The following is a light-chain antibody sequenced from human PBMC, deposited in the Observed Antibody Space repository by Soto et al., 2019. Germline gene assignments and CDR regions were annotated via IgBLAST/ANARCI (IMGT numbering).Light chain of an antibody. Sequence: IVLTQSPGTLSLPPWERATLSCRASQSVSNNYLAWYQQKPGQAPRLLIHGASNRATGIPDRFSGSGSGTDFTLTITRLEPEDFAVYYCQQYGGSPRTFGQGTKVDIK. CDR3: QQYGGSPRT. CDR1: QSVSNNY. J-gene: IGKJ1*01. CDR2: GAS. V-gene: IGKV3-20*01.